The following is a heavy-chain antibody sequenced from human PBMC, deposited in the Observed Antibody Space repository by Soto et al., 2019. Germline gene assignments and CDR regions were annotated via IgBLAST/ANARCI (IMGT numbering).Heavy chain of an antibody. CDR3: ARVYHCGGDCYLYYYYGMDV. V-gene: IGHV1-18*01. CDR2: ISAYNGNT. Sequence: QVQLVQSGAEVKKPGASVKVSCKASGYTFTSYGIRWVRQAPGRGLEWMGWISAYNGNTTYAQTLQGRVTMTTDTSTSTAYMELRSLRSDDTAVYYCARVYHCGGDCYLYYYYGMDVWGQGTTVTVSS. CDR1: GYTFTSYG. J-gene: IGHJ6*02. D-gene: IGHD2-21*02.